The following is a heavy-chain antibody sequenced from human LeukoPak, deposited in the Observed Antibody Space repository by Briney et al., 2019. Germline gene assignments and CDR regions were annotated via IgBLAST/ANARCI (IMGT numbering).Heavy chain of an antibody. V-gene: IGHV3-66*02. CDR2: IYSSDNT. J-gene: IGHJ4*02. CDR1: GFTVSGNY. D-gene: IGHD3-16*01. CDR3: AGRRVLDASFDY. Sequence: TGGSLRLSCAASGFTVSGNYMSWVRQAPGKGLEWVSVIYSSDNTYYMDSVKGRFTISRDNSKNTLYLQMNSLRAEDTAVYYCAGRRVLDASFDYWGQGTLVTVSS.